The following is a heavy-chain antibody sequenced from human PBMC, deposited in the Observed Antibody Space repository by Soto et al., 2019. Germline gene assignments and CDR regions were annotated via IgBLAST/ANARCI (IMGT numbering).Heavy chain of an antibody. J-gene: IGHJ4*02. V-gene: IGHV3-33*01. Sequence: QVQLVESGGGVVQPGRSLRLSCAASGFTFSSYGMHWVRQAPGKGLEWVAVIWYDGSNKYYADSVKGRFTISRDNSKNPVYRQMNSLRAENTAVYYWARDYDSSGYPRYYFAYWGQGTLVTVSS. CDR2: IWYDGSNK. D-gene: IGHD3-22*01. CDR1: GFTFSSYG. CDR3: ARDYDSSGYPRYYFAY.